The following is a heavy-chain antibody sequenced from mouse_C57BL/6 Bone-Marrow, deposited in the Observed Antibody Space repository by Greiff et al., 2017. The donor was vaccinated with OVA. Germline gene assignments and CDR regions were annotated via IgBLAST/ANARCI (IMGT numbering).Heavy chain of an antibody. CDR1: GFTFSDYG. CDR3: ARADYYGMDY. V-gene: IGHV5-17*01. CDR2: ISSGSSTI. J-gene: IGHJ4*01. Sequence: EVKVVESGGGLVKPGGSLQLSCAASGFTFSDYGMHWVRQAPEKGLEWVAYISSGSSTIYYADTVKGRFTISRANAKNTLFLQMTSLRSEDTAMYYCARADYYGMDYWGQGTSVTGSS.